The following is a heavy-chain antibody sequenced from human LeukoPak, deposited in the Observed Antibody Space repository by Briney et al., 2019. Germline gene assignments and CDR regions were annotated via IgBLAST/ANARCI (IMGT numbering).Heavy chain of an antibody. CDR1: GITLSNYG. Sequence: PGGSLRLSCVVSGITLSNYGMSWVRQAPGKGLEWVSTIGGSDDRTFYTDSVKGRFTISRDNSKNTLYLQVSSLRAEDTAVYYCAKVGSGYDIFFDYWGQGTLVTVSS. CDR3: AKVGSGYDIFFDY. J-gene: IGHJ4*02. CDR2: IGGSDDRT. D-gene: IGHD2-21*01. V-gene: IGHV3-23*01.